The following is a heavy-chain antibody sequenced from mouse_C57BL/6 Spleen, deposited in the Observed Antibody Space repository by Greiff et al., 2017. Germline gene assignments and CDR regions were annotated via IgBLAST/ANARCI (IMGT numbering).Heavy chain of an antibody. Sequence: EVQLVESGGGLVKPGGSLKLSCAASGFTFSDYGMHWVRQAPEKGLAWVAYISSGSSTIYYADTVKGRFTISRDNAKNTLFLQMTSLRSEDTALYYCARGRRGGAMDYRGEGTSDTVSS. V-gene: IGHV5-17*01. CDR2: ISSGSSTI. J-gene: IGHJ4*01. CDR1: GFTFSDYG. CDR3: ARGRRGGAMDY. D-gene: IGHD1-2*01.